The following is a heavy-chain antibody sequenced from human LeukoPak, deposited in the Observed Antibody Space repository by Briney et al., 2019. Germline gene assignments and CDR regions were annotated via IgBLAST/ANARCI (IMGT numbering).Heavy chain of an antibody. Sequence: GGSLRLSCAASGFTFSEYWLNWFRQAPGKGLEGVASIDEDGSEEDYVDSVKGRFTISRDNAKNSLSLQMNSLRVEDTAVYHCVRDAPGREGPHYWGQGILVTVSS. D-gene: IGHD3-10*01. CDR3: VRDAPGREGPHY. CDR2: IDEDGSEE. J-gene: IGHJ4*02. V-gene: IGHV3-7*01. CDR1: GFTFSEYW.